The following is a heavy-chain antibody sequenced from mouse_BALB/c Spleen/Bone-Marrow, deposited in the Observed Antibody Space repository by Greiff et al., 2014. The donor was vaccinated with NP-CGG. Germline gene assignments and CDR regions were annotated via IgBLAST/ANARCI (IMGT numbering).Heavy chain of an antibody. D-gene: IGHD1-1*01. Sequence: EVQLQQSGPGLVKPSQSLSLTCTVTGYSITGDYAWNWIRQFPGNKLEWMGYISYSGSTSYNPSLKSRISITRDTSKNQFFLQLNSVTTEDTATYYCAREGDYYGSSFDYWGQGTTLTVSS. V-gene: IGHV3-2*02. J-gene: IGHJ2*01. CDR1: GYSITGDYA. CDR3: AREGDYYGSSFDY. CDR2: ISYSGST.